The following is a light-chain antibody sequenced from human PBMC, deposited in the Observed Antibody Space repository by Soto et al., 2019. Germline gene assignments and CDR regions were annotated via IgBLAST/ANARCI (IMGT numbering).Light chain of an antibody. Sequence: EIVMTQSPVTLSVSPGERATLSCRASQSVSSNLAWYQQKPGQAPRLLIYGASTRATGIPARFSGSGSGTEFTLTISSLQSEDFAVYYCQQYNNWPYIFCQGTKLEIK. J-gene: IGKJ2*01. V-gene: IGKV3-15*01. CDR3: QQYNNWPYI. CDR1: QSVSSN. CDR2: GAS.